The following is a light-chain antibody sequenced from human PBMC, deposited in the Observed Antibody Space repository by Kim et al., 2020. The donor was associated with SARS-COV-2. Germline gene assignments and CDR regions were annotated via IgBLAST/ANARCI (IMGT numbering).Light chain of an antibody. Sequence: GDRVIITCRASQSISSWLAWYQQQPGKAPKLLIYQASTLENGVPSSFSGSGSGTEFALTISSLQPDDFATYYCQQYRSDPWTFGQGTKLEI. CDR2: QAS. CDR3: QQYRSDPWT. J-gene: IGKJ1*01. V-gene: IGKV1-5*03. CDR1: QSISSW.